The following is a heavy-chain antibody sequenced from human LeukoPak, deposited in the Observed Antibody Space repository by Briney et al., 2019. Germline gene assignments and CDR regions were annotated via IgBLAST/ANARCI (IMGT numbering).Heavy chain of an antibody. CDR3: ARDASGYEECDY. CDR1: GFTFSSYS. CDR2: ISSSSSYI. V-gene: IGHV3-21*01. D-gene: IGHD5-12*01. J-gene: IGHJ4*02. Sequence: GRSLRLSCAASGFTFSSYSMNWVRQAPGKGLEWVSSISSSSSYIYYADSVKGRFTISRDNAKNSLYLQMNSLRAEDTAVYYWARDASGYEECDYWPRGTLHSVST.